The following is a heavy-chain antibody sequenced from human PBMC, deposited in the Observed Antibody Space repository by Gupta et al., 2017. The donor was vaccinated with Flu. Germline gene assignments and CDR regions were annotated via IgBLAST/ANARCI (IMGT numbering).Heavy chain of an antibody. D-gene: IGHD3-22*01. Sequence: VRQAPGQGLEWMGRISPNSGDTNYAQKFQGRVTMTGDTSISTAYMELTGLRPDDTAVYYCARITTSGWFDSWGQGTLVTVSS. CDR2: ISPNSGDT. V-gene: IGHV1-2*06. CDR3: ARITTSGWFDS. J-gene: IGHJ5*01.